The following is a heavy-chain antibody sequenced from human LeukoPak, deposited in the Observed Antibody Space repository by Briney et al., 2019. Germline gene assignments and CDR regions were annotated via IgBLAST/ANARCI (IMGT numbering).Heavy chain of an antibody. J-gene: IGHJ5*02. Sequence: SVKVSCKASGGTFSSYAISWVRQAPGQGLEWMGGIIPIFGTANYAQKFQGRVTITADKSTSTAYMELSSLRSEDTAVYYCARGVVVATKAPFDPWGQGTLVTVSS. CDR1: GGTFSSYA. D-gene: IGHD2-15*01. CDR2: IIPIFGTA. V-gene: IGHV1-69*06. CDR3: ARGVVVATKAPFDP.